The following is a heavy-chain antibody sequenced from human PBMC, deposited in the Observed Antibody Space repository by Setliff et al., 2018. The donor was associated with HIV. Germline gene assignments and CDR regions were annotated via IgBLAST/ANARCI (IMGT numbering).Heavy chain of an antibody. Sequence: PSETLSLTCTVSGGSVSTSSYSWGWIRQPPEKGLEWIGTIYHTGKTYYNSSLNSRVTIAVDTSKDQFSLNLSTVTAADTAVYYRGRVAGYCAPSRCYGYNAFDIWGPGTMVTVSS. J-gene: IGHJ3*02. CDR2: IYHTGKT. CDR1: GGSVSTSSYS. CDR3: GRVAGYCAPSRCYGYNAFDI. V-gene: IGHV4-39*01. D-gene: IGHD2-15*01.